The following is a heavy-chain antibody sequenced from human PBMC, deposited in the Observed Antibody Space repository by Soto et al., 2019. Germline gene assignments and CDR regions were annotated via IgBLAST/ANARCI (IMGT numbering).Heavy chain of an antibody. Sequence: SXKVSFKATGYTXNSYARHLVRQAPGQRLEWMGWINAGNGNTKYSQKFQGRVTITRDTSASKAYMELSSMRSEHTAVYYCAIRGGSGWYYYGMDVWGQGTTGTVS. CDR1: GYTXNSYA. V-gene: IGHV1-3*01. J-gene: IGHJ6*02. CDR3: AIRGGSGWYYYGMDV. D-gene: IGHD6-19*01. CDR2: INAGNGNT.